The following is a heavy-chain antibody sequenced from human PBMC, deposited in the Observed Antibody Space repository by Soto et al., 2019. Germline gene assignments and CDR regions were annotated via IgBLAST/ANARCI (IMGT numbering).Heavy chain of an antibody. D-gene: IGHD6-19*01. CDR2: ISAYNGNT. CDR1: GYAFTSYG. CDR3: ARDGGSVRSGPLWGYYYGMDV. J-gene: IGHJ6*02. V-gene: IGHV1-18*01. Sequence: GASVKVSCKASGYAFTSYGISWVRQAPGQGLEWMGWISAYNGNTNYAQKLQGRVTMTTDTSTSTAYMELRSLRSDDTAVYYCARDGGSVRSGPLWGYYYGMDVWGQGTTVTVSS.